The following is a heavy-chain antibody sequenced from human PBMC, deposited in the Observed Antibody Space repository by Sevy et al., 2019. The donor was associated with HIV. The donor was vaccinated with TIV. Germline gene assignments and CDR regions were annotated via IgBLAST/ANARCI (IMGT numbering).Heavy chain of an antibody. V-gene: IGHV3-7*01. CDR3: ARGEYCSTSTCSTFDY. Sequence: GGSLRLSCAASGFTFSTYWMSWVRQAPGKGLEWVANIKQDGSERDYVDSVKGQFTIARDNAKKLLYLQMNSLRAEDTAVYFCARGEYCSTSTCSTFDYWGQGTLVTVSS. J-gene: IGHJ4*02. CDR1: GFTFSTYW. CDR2: IKQDGSER. D-gene: IGHD2-2*01.